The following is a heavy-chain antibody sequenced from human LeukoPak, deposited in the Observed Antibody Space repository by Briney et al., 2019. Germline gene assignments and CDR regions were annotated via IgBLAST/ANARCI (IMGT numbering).Heavy chain of an antibody. J-gene: IGHJ5*02. V-gene: IGHV4-59*01. D-gene: IGHD3-3*01. CDR2: IYYSGST. CDR3: ARGDFWSGYYDDNWFDP. Sequence: SETLSLTCTVSGGSINSYYWSWVRQPPGKGLEWIGYIYYSGSTNYNPSLKSRVTISVDTSKNQFSLRLSSVTAADTAVYYCARGDFWSGYYDDNWFDPWGQGTLVTVSS. CDR1: GGSINSYY.